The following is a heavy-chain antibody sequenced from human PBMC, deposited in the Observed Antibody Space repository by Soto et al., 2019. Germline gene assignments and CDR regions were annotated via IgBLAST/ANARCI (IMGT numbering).Heavy chain of an antibody. CDR1: GFPFSSYS. CDR3: AKEDRDPLRVDYYYYMDV. D-gene: IGHD2-15*01. CDR2: ISGSGGST. V-gene: IGHV3-23*01. Sequence: PGGSMILSCAAAGFPFSSYSMSWVRQAPGKGLEWVSAISGSGGSTYYADSVKGRFTISRDNSKNTLYLQMNSLRAEDTAVYYCAKEDRDPLRVDYYYYMDVWGKGTTVTVSS. J-gene: IGHJ6*03.